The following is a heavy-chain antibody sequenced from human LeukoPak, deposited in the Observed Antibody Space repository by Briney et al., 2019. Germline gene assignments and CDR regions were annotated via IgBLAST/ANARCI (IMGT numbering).Heavy chain of an antibody. CDR2: IHSGGST. D-gene: IGHD4-17*01. J-gene: IGHJ4*02. CDR1: GFSVSSNY. Sequence: PGGSLRLSCAASGFSVSSNYMSWVRQAPGKGLEWFSVIHSGGSTYYADSVKGRFTIFRDNPKNKLYLQMNSLRAEDTAVYYRAKDGDQVTVTKVDYWGQGTLVTVSS. V-gene: IGHV3-66*01. CDR3: AKDGDQVTVTKVDY.